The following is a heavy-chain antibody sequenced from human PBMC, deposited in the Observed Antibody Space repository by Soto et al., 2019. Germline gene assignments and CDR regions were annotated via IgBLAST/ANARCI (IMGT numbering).Heavy chain of an antibody. J-gene: IGHJ4*02. CDR3: ASRGRDGYKYTSDY. Sequence: SVKVSCKASGGTFSSYAISWVRQAPGQGLEWMGGIIPIFGTANYAQKFQGRVTITADESTSTAYMELSSLRSEDTAVYYCASRGRDGYKYTSDYWGQGTLVTVSS. V-gene: IGHV1-69*13. CDR1: GGTFSSYA. CDR2: IIPIFGTA. D-gene: IGHD5-12*01.